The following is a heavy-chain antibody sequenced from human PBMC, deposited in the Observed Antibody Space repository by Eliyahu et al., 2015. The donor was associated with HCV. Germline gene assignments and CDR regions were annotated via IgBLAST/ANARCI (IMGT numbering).Heavy chain of an antibody. CDR2: IDGSGAYT. J-gene: IGHJ4*02. D-gene: IGHD6-19*01. V-gene: IGHV3-23*01. Sequence: EVQLLESGGGLVQPGGSLRLSCAASGFSFYYYAMSWVRQAPGKGLGWVSTIDGSGAYTYYADSVKGRFTISRDNSENTLFLQMNSLRAEDTAIYYCANTFAVATTPRGDCWGQGTLVTVSS. CDR3: ANTFAVATTPRGDC. CDR1: GFSFYYYA.